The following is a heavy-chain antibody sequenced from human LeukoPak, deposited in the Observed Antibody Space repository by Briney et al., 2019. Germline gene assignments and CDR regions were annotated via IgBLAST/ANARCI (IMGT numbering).Heavy chain of an antibody. CDR3: ARDDSSGYALDY. CDR1: GYTFTSYG. CDR2: INPNSGGT. J-gene: IGHJ4*02. V-gene: IGHV1-2*02. Sequence: GASVKVSCKASGYTFTSYGISWVRQAPGQGLEWMGWINPNSGGTNYAQKFQGRVTMTRDTSISTAYMELSRLRSDDTAVYYCARDDSSGYALDYWGQGTLVTVSS. D-gene: IGHD3-22*01.